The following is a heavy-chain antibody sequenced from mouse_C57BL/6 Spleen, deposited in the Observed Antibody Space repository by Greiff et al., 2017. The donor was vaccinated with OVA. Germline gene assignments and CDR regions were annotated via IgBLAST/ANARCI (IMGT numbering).Heavy chain of an antibody. V-gene: IGHV1-53*01. J-gene: IGHJ2*01. D-gene: IGHD1-1*01. CDR2: INPSNGGT. CDR1: GYTFTSYW. Sequence: QVQLKESGTELVKPGASVKLSCKASGYTFTSYWMHWVKQRPGQGLEWIGNINPSNGGTNYNEKFKSKATLTVDKSSSTAYMQLSSLTSEDSAVYYCARGDYYGSSRYYFDYWGQGTTLTVSS. CDR3: ARGDYYGSSRYYFDY.